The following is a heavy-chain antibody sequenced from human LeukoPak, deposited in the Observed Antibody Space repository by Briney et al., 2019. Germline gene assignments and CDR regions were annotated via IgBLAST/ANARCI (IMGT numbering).Heavy chain of an antibody. D-gene: IGHD5-24*01. V-gene: IGHV3-23*01. Sequence: GGSLRLSCAASGFTFSIYAVSWVRQAPGKGLEWVSFISNSGSSIYYADSVKGRFTISRDNAKSSLYLQMNSLRAEDTAVYYCAAVLEMAFALWGQGTLATVSS. CDR3: AAVLEMAFAL. CDR1: GFTFSIYA. J-gene: IGHJ4*02. CDR2: ISNSGSSI.